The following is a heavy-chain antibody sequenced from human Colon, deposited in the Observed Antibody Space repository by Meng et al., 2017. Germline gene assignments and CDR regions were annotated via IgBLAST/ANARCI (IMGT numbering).Heavy chain of an antibody. V-gene: IGHV4-31*03. CDR2: FYFSGNT. Sequence: QLQEPGPGLVKPSQTLSLTCTVSGGSISSGDYYWSWSRQHPGKGLEWIGYFYFSGNTYYNPSLKSRVSISVDTSKNRFSLNLSSVTAADTAVYYCARYFYDSRGVTWFDPWGQGTLVTVSS. CDR3: ARYFYDSRGVTWFDP. J-gene: IGHJ5*02. D-gene: IGHD3-22*01. CDR1: GGSISSGDYY.